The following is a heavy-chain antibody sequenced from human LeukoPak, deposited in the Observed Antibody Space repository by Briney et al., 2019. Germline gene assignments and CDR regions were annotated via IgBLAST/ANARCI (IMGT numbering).Heavy chain of an antibody. J-gene: IGHJ4*02. Sequence: GGSLRLSCAASGFTFSSYGMNWVRQAPGKGLEWVSSISSSSSYIYYADSVKGRFTISRDNAKNSLYLQMNSLRAEDTAVYYCASIPSGYSGYDSDYWGQGTLVTVSS. CDR2: ISSSSSYI. CDR3: ASIPSGYSGYDSDY. CDR1: GFTFSSYG. V-gene: IGHV3-21*01. D-gene: IGHD5-12*01.